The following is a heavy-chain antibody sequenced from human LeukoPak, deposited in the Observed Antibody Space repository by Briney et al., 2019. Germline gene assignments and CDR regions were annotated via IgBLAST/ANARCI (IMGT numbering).Heavy chain of an antibody. J-gene: IGHJ4*02. CDR3: ARGRTIVATILVRDY. D-gene: IGHD5-12*01. Sequence: ASVKVSCKASRYTFTDYYIHWVRQAPGQGLEWVGWINPNTGDTTYAQKFQGRVTMTRDTSINTAYMELSGLTSDDTAIYFCARGRTIVATILVRDYWGQGALVTVSS. CDR2: INPNTGDT. V-gene: IGHV1-2*02. CDR1: RYTFTDYY.